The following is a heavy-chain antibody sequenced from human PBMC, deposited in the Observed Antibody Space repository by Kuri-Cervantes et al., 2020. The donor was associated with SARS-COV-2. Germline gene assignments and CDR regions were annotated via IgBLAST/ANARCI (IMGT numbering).Heavy chain of an antibody. J-gene: IGHJ6*02. D-gene: IGHD1-7*01. CDR3: AREGVTGTTYYYYYGMDV. V-gene: IGHV3-48*02. Sequence: GGSLRLSCAASGFTSSSYSMNWVRQAPGKGLEWVSYISSSSSTIYYADSVKGRFTISRDNAKNSLYLQMNSLRDEDTAVYYCAREGVTGTTYYYYYGMDVWGQGTTVTVSS. CDR1: GFTSSSYS. CDR2: ISSSSSTI.